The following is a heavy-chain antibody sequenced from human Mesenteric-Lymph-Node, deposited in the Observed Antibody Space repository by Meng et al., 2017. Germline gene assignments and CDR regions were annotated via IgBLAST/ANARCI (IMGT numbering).Heavy chain of an antibody. CDR3: ARVAAGTLDP. Sequence: HVPPQEAGPGLVKPSHARSLTCTVSGGSVSSGNNYWIWIRQPPGKSLEWIGCIYYSWSTNYNPSLKSRVTISVDTSKNQFSLKLSSVTAADTAVYYCARVAAGTLDPWGQGTLVTVSS. CDR1: GGSVSSGNNY. J-gene: IGHJ5*02. CDR2: IYYSWST. V-gene: IGHV4-61*01. D-gene: IGHD6-13*01.